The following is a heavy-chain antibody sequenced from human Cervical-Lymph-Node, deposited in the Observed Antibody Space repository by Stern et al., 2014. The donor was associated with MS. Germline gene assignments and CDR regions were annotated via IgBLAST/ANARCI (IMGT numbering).Heavy chain of an antibody. J-gene: IGHJ6*02. CDR3: ARSTTGMSNGGMDV. Sequence: QVTLKESGPALVKPTQTLTLTCTFSGFSLSTSGMCVSWIRQPPGKALEWLALIDWDDDKYYSTSQKTRLTISKDTSKNQVVLTMTNMDPVDTATYYCARSTTGMSNGGMDVWGQGTTVTVSS. CDR1: GFSLSTSGMC. V-gene: IGHV2-70*01. CDR2: IDWDDDK. D-gene: IGHD1-1*01.